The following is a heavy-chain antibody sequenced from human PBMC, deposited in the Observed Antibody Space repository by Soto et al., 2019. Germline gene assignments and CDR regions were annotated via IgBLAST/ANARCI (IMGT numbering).Heavy chain of an antibody. Sequence: EVQLVESGGGLVQPGGSLRLSCAASGFTFSSYAMHWVRQAPGKGLEYVSAISSNGGSTYYANSVKGRFTISRDNSKNTLYLQMGSLRAEDMAVYYCARGHVPGWGSGSYYNAFSSNFDYWGQGTLVTVSS. CDR2: ISSNGGST. V-gene: IGHV3-64*01. CDR3: ARGHVPGWGSGSYYNAFSSNFDY. CDR1: GFTFSSYA. D-gene: IGHD3-10*01. J-gene: IGHJ4*02.